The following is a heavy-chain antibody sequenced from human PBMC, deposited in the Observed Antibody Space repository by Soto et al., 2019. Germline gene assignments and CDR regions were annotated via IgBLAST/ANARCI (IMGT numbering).Heavy chain of an antibody. CDR1: GGSISSGDYY. V-gene: IGHV4-30-4*01. J-gene: IGHJ6*02. Sequence: SETLSLTCTVSGGSISSGDYYWSWIRQPPGKGLEWIGYIYYSGSTYYNPSLKSRVTISVDTSKNQFSRKLSSVTAADTAVYYCARDSGSYSYGMDVWGQGTTVTVS. D-gene: IGHD3-10*01. CDR2: IYYSGST. CDR3: ARDSGSYSYGMDV.